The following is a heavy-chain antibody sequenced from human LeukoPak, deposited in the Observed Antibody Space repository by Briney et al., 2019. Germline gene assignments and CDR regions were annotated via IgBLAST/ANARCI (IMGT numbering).Heavy chain of an antibody. V-gene: IGHV3-30-3*01. CDR3: ARGYYFDSSGFFPPYYFDY. J-gene: IGHJ4*02. D-gene: IGHD3-22*01. Sequence: GGSLRLSCAASGFTFSSYAMHWVRQAPGKGLEWVAVISYDGSNKYYADSVKGRFTISRDNAKNSLDLQMNSLRAEDTAVYYCARGYYFDSSGFFPPYYFDYWGQGTLVTVSS. CDR2: ISYDGSNK. CDR1: GFTFSSYA.